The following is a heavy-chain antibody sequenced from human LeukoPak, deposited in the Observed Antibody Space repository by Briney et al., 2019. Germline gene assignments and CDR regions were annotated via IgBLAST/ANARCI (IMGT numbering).Heavy chain of an antibody. CDR1: GCTFSSYW. J-gene: IGHJ4*02. V-gene: IGHV3-74*01. CDR2: INPGGSSI. CDR3: ARSNQADDY. Sequence: PGRSLRLSCAASGCTFSSYWMHWVRQVPGQGLVWVARINPGGSSITYADSVKGRFTISRDNAKNTLYLQMDSLRAEDTGVYYCARSNQADDYWGQGTLVTVSS. D-gene: IGHD1-14*01.